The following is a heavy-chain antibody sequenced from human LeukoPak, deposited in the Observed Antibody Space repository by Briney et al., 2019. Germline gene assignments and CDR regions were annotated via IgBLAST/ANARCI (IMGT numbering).Heavy chain of an antibody. Sequence: PGGSLRLSCAASGFTFSSYAMHWVRQAPGKGLEWVAVISYDGSNKYYADSVKGRFTISRDNSKNTLYLQMNSLRGEDTAVYYCAKVGDNWDFDYWGQGTLVTVSS. D-gene: IGHD1-1*01. CDR2: ISYDGSNK. CDR1: GFTFSSYA. V-gene: IGHV3-30*04. J-gene: IGHJ4*02. CDR3: AKVGDNWDFDY.